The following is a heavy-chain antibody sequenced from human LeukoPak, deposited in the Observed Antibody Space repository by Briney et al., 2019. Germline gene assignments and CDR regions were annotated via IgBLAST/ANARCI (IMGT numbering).Heavy chain of an antibody. V-gene: IGHV4-39*07. Sequence: PSETLSLTCTVSGGSISSSSYYWGWIRQPPGKGLEWIGSIYYSGSTYYNPSLKSRVTISVDTSKNQFSLKLSSVTAADTAVYYCARVVDTGTTGAFDIWGQGTMVTVSS. CDR2: IYYSGST. D-gene: IGHD1-7*01. CDR3: ARVVDTGTTGAFDI. CDR1: GGSISSSSYY. J-gene: IGHJ3*02.